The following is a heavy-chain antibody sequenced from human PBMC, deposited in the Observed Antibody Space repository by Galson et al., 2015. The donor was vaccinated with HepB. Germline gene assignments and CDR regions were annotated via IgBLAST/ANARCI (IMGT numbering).Heavy chain of an antibody. V-gene: IGHV3-23*01. CDR3: AKAGVGRAAAGTNWFDP. CDR1: GFTFSSYA. D-gene: IGHD6-13*01. CDR2: ISGSGGST. Sequence: SLRLSCAASGFTFSSYAMSWVRQAPGKGLKWVSAISGSGGSTYYADSVKGRFTISRDNSKNTLYLQMNSLRAEDTAVYYCAKAGVGRAAAGTNWFDPWGQGTLVTVSS. J-gene: IGHJ5*02.